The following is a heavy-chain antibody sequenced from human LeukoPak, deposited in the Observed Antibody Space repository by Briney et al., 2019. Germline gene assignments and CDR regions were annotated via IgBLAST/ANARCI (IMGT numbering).Heavy chain of an antibody. CDR1: GFTFSAYN. CDR3: AGDYKGICTGESCYSGTLAD. J-gene: IGHJ4*02. CDR2: ISFDGSKK. Sequence: GTSLRLSCAASGFTFSAYNMHWVRQAPGKGLEWVAVISFDGSKKYYADSVKGRFTISRDNSRSTLYLQMNSLRPEDTAVCYCAGDYKGICTGESCYSGTLADWGLGTLVTVSA. V-gene: IGHV3-30*01. D-gene: IGHD2-8*02.